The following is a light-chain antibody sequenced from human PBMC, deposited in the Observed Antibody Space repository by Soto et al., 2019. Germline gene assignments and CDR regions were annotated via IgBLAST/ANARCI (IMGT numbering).Light chain of an antibody. Sequence: EIVLTQSPATLSLSPGERATLSCRASQSVSSYLAWYQQKPGQAPRLLIYDASNRATGIPARFSGRGSGTDFTLTISCLEPEDFAVYYCQQRSNWPPLTFGGGTKVDIK. V-gene: IGKV3-11*01. CDR1: QSVSSY. CDR2: DAS. J-gene: IGKJ4*02. CDR3: QQRSNWPPLT.